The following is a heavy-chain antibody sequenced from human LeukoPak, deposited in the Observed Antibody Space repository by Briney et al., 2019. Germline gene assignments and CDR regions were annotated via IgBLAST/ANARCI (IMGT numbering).Heavy chain of an antibody. Sequence: PSETLSLTCTVSGGSISSYYWSWIRQPPGKGLEWIGYIYYSGSTNYNPSLKSRVIISLETSKNKSSLKLISVTAADTAVYYCARDGYGYCSGGSCVGAFDIWGQGTMVTVSS. D-gene: IGHD2-15*01. CDR3: ARDGYGYCSGGSCVGAFDI. V-gene: IGHV4-59*01. CDR2: IYYSGST. J-gene: IGHJ3*02. CDR1: GGSISSYY.